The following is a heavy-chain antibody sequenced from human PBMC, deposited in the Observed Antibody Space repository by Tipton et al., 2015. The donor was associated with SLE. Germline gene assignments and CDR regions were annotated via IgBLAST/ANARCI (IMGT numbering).Heavy chain of an antibody. CDR1: GYTFTSYG. D-gene: IGHD1-26*01. Sequence: QLVQSGAEVKNPGASVKVSCKASGYTFTSYGISWVRQAPGQGLEWMGWISTYNGNTHYAQNLQGRVTMTTYTSTSTAYMELRSLRSDDTAVYYCARANGVVGGQVPYWYFEVWGRGTLVTVSS. CDR3: ARANGVVGGQVPYWYFEV. J-gene: IGHJ2*01. CDR2: ISTYNGNT. V-gene: IGHV1-18*01.